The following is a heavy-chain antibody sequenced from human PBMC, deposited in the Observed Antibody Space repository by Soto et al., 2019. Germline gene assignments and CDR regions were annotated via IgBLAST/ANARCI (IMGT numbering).Heavy chain of an antibody. V-gene: IGHV1-69*02. CDR3: TIGSWSGEVFDI. CDR1: GGTFSTYS. CDR2: IIPLLGIP. D-gene: IGHD2-21*01. Sequence: QVQLVQSGAEVKKPGSSLKVSCKDSGGTFSTYSMFWVRQAPGQGLEWMGRIIPLLGIPNYAQKFQGRVTITADKSTSTAYMELDSLRSDDTALYFCTIGSWSGEVFDIWGQGTMVTVSS. J-gene: IGHJ3*02.